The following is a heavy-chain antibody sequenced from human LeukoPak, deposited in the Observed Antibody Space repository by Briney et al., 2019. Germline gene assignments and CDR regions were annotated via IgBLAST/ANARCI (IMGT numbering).Heavy chain of an antibody. CDR1: GYTFTSYY. Sequence: SVKVSCKASGYTFTSYYMHWVRQAPGQGLEWMGGIIPIFGTANYAQKFQGRVTITADESTSTAYMELSSLRSEDTAVYYCARSSSGWYDYYYGMDVWGQGTTVTVSS. J-gene: IGHJ6*02. V-gene: IGHV1-69*13. D-gene: IGHD6-19*01. CDR2: IIPIFGTA. CDR3: ARSSSGWYDYYYGMDV.